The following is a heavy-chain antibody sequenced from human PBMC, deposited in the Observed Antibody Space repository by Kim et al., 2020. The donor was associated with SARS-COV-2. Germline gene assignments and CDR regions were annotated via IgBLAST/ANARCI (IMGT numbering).Heavy chain of an antibody. V-gene: IGHV3-33*01. J-gene: IGHJ6*03. CDR2: IWYDGSNK. Sequence: GGSLRLSCAASGFTFSSYGMHWVRQAPGKGLEWVAVIWYDGSNKYYADSVKGRFTISRDNSKNTLYLQMNSLRAEDTAVYYCARDRGRTYMDVWGKGTTVTVSS. CDR1: GFTFSSYG. D-gene: IGHD3-10*01. CDR3: ARDRGRTYMDV.